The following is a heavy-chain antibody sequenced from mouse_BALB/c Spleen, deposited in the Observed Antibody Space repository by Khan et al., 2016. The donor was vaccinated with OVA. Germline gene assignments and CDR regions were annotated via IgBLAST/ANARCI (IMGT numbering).Heavy chain of an antibody. CDR2: IWGDGNT. CDR3: AKDRGYYAMDY. J-gene: IGHJ4*01. V-gene: IGHV2-3*01. Sequence: QMQLEESGPGLVAPSQSLSITCTVSGFSLTSYGVSWVRQPPGKGLEWLGIIWGDGNTNFHSALRSRLSISKDNSKSQVFLKLNSLQTDDTATYYCAKDRGYYAMDYWGQGTSVTVSS. CDR1: GFSLTSYG.